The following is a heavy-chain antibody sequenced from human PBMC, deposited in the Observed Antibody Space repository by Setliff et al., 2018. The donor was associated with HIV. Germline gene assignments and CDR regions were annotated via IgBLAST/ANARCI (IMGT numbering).Heavy chain of an antibody. CDR3: ARGGFKWSGSYADY. Sequence: SETLSLTCAVHGGSFSDYYWTWIRQPPGKGLEWIGEIKHSGSTNYNPPLKSRVTISVDTAKNQFSLNLTSVTAADTAVYYCARGGFKWSGSYADYWGQGTLVTVSS. J-gene: IGHJ4*02. CDR2: IKHSGST. V-gene: IGHV4-34*01. D-gene: IGHD1-26*01. CDR1: GGSFSDYY.